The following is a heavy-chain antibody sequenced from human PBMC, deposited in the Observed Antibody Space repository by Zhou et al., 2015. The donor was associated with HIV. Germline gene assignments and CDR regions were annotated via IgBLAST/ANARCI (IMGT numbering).Heavy chain of an antibody. CDR1: GYTFSDFD. J-gene: IGHJ6*02. CDR3: ASWVRRLGRLSFSPYYYYGMDV. V-gene: IGHV1-8*01. CDR2: MNPKSGNS. Sequence: QVQLVQSGAEVREPGASVKVSCTASGYTFSDFDVNWVRQASGQGLQWMGWMNPKSGNSGFAETFQGRVTMTRDTSTNTAFMEVSSLRFNDTAVYYCASWVRRLGRLSFSPYYYYGMDVWGQGTTVTVSS. D-gene: IGHD3-16*02.